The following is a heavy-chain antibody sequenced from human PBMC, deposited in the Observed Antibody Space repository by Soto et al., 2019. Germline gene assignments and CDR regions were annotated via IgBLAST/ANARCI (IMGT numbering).Heavy chain of an antibody. Sequence: PGGSLRLSCTASGSTFGDYAMSWFRQAPGKGLEWVGFIRSKAYGGTTEYAASVKGRFTISRDDSKSIAYLQMNSLKTEDTAVYYCTRDRATAVAGIRYYYGMDVWGQGTTVTVSS. V-gene: IGHV3-49*03. CDR1: GSTFGDYA. CDR3: TRDRATAVAGIRYYYGMDV. J-gene: IGHJ6*02. CDR2: IRSKAYGGTT. D-gene: IGHD6-19*01.